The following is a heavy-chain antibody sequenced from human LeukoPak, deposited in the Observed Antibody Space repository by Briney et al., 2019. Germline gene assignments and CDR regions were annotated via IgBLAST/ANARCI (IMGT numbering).Heavy chain of an antibody. CDR3: ARDRVCSSTSCYVSDGMDV. D-gene: IGHD2-2*01. V-gene: IGHV4-30-2*01. Sequence: SETLSLTCAVSGGSISSGGYSWSWIRQPPGKGLEWIGYIYHSGSTYYNPSLKSRVTISVDTSKNQFSLKLSSVTAADTAVYYCARDRVCSSTSCYVSDGMDVWGQGTTVTVSS. J-gene: IGHJ6*02. CDR1: GGSISSGGYS. CDR2: IYHSGST.